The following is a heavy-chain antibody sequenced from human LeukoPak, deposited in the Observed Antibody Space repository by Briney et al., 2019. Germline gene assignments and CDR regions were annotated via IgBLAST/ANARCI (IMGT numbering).Heavy chain of an antibody. CDR2: IYSGGST. CDR3: ATSFGAARPYFDY. CDR1: GFTVSSNY. J-gene: IGHJ4*02. V-gene: IGHV3-53*01. Sequence: GGSLRLSCAASGFTVSSNYMSWVRQATGKGLEWVSVIYSGGSTYYADSVKGRFTISRDNSKNTLYLQMNSLRVEDTAVYYCATSFGAARPYFDYWGQGTLVTVSS. D-gene: IGHD6-6*01.